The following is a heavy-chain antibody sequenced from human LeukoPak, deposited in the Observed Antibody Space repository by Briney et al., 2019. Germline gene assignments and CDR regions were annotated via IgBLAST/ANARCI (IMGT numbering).Heavy chain of an antibody. J-gene: IGHJ6*03. CDR3: AKDGGDYCSGGSCYSVHYYYYYMDV. CDR1: GFTFSSYS. V-gene: IGHV3-21*04. Sequence: GGSLRLSCAASGFTFSSYSMNWVRQAPGKGLEWVSSISSSSSYIYYADSVKGRFTISRDNAKNTLCLQMNSLRAEDTAVYYCAKDGGDYCSGGSCYSVHYYYYYMDVWAKGPRSPSP. D-gene: IGHD2-15*01. CDR2: ISSSSSYI.